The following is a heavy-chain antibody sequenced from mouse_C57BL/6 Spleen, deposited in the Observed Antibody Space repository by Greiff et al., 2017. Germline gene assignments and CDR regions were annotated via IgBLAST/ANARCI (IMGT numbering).Heavy chain of an antibody. Sequence: QVQLQQPGAELVKPGASVKLSCKASGYTFTSYWMQWVKQRPGQGLEWIGEIDPSDSYTNYNQKFKGKATLTVDTSSSTAYMQLSSLTSEDSAVXYCARESYGNYGGEYWGEGTTLTVSS. D-gene: IGHD2-1*01. CDR2: IDPSDSYT. J-gene: IGHJ2*01. V-gene: IGHV1-50*01. CDR3: ARESYGNYGGEY. CDR1: GYTFTSYW.